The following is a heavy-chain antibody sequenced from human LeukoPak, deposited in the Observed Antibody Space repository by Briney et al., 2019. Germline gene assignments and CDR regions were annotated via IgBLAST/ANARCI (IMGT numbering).Heavy chain of an antibody. J-gene: IGHJ3*02. Sequence: SVKVSCKAPGGTFSSYAISWVRQAPGQGLEWMGGIIPIFGTANYAQKFQGRVTITADKSTSTAYMELSSLRSEDTAVYYCARDEGGGAFDIWGQGTMVTVSS. CDR1: GGTFSSYA. CDR3: ARDEGGGAFDI. CDR2: IIPIFGTA. D-gene: IGHD3-16*01. V-gene: IGHV1-69*06.